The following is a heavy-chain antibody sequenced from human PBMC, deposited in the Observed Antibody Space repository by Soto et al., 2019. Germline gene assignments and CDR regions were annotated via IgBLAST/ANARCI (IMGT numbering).Heavy chain of an antibody. J-gene: IGHJ6*02. CDR3: ARAPLLSSRHVNSLYYYGMDV. V-gene: IGHV3-21*01. Sequence: EVQLVESGGGLVKPGGSLRLSCAASGFAFNSHSMTWVRQAPGKGLEWVSSISISSGYIYYADSVRGRFTSSRDNSKNSLSLEMNSLRVDDTAVYFCARAPLLSSRHVNSLYYYGMDVWGPGTTVNVAS. CDR2: ISISSGYI. D-gene: IGHD3-16*02. CDR1: GFAFNSHS.